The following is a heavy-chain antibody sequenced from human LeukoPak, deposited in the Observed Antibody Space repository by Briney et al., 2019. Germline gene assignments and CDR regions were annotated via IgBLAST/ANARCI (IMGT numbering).Heavy chain of an antibody. CDR2: INPNSGGT. CDR3: ARGAPHYYDSSGPADY. D-gene: IGHD3-22*01. Sequence: ASVTVTCTASGYTFTGYYMHWVRQAPGQGLEWMGRINPNSGGTNYAQKFQGRVTMTRDTSISTAYMELSRLRSDDTAVYYCARGAPHYYDSSGPADYWGQGTLVTVSS. J-gene: IGHJ4*02. CDR1: GYTFTGYY. V-gene: IGHV1-2*06.